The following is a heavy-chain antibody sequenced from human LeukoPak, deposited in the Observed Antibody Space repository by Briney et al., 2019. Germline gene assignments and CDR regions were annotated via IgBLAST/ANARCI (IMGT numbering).Heavy chain of an antibody. CDR2: IYSGGST. Sequence: PGGSLRLSCAASGFTVSSNYMSWVRQAPGKGLEWVSVIYSGGSTYYADSVKGRFTISRDNSKNTLYLQMNSLRAEDTAVYFCVKSYMIVVLTAFDYWGQGTLVTVSS. CDR3: VKSYMIVVLTAFDY. J-gene: IGHJ4*02. D-gene: IGHD3-22*01. V-gene: IGHV3-53*01. CDR1: GFTVSSNY.